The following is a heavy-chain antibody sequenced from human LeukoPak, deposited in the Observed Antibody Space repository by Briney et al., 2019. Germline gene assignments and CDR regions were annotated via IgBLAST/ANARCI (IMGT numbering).Heavy chain of an antibody. Sequence: GRCLTPSCVASGFTSSSYSMGWVRQAPGKGRGWVGYIRQDGSEKNYVDAVKGRFTVSRDNDENSLYLQMKRLRAEDTAVYYCVRGRSSTFGYWGQGTLGPVSS. CDR2: IRQDGSEK. V-gene: IGHV3-7*05. D-gene: IGHD6-13*01. J-gene: IGHJ4*02. CDR3: VRGRSSTFGY. CDR1: GFTSSSYS.